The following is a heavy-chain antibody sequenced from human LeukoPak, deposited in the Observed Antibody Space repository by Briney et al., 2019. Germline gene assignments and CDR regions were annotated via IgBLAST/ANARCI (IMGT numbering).Heavy chain of an antibody. CDR2: IYYSGST. CDR1: GGSISSSSYY. J-gene: IGHJ4*02. Sequence: SETLSLTCTVSGGSISSSSYYWGWIRQPPGKGLEWIGSIYYSGSTYYNPSLKSRVTISVDTSKNQFSLKLSSMTAADTAVYYCARSWVGSYGYEMAYFWGQGTLVTVSS. D-gene: IGHD5-18*01. CDR3: ARSWVGSYGYEMAYF. V-gene: IGHV4-39*07.